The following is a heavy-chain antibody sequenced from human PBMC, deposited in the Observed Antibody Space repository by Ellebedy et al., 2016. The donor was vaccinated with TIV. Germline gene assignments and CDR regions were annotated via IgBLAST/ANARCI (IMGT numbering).Heavy chain of an antibody. V-gene: IGHV5-51*01. D-gene: IGHD6-13*01. CDR1: GYSFTTRW. CDR3: SIAVDSTTWFNP. Sequence: GESLKISCQGSGYSFTTRWIGWARQMPGKGLEWVGIIHPADSHTKYSPSFQGQVTISADKSISTAYLQLSNLKASDTAIYYCSIAVDSTTWFNPWGQGTLVTVSS. CDR2: IHPADSHT. J-gene: IGHJ5*02.